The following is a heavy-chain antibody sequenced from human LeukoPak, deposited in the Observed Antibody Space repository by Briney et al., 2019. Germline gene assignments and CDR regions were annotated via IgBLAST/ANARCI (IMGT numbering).Heavy chain of an antibody. Sequence: PGGSLRLSCAASGFTFSSYWMSWVREAPGKGLEWVANIKQDGSEKYYVDSVKGRFTISRDNAKNSLYLQMNSLRAEDTAVYYCARDMYYGSGTPMQYGMDVWGQGTTVTVSS. D-gene: IGHD3-10*01. J-gene: IGHJ6*02. CDR3: ARDMYYGSGTPMQYGMDV. V-gene: IGHV3-7*01. CDR1: GFTFSSYW. CDR2: IKQDGSEK.